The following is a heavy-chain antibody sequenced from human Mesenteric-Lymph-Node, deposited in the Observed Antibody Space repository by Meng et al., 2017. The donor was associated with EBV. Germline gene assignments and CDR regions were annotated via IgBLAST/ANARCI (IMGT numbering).Heavy chain of an antibody. CDR3: ARDYGSGSHFDY. Sequence: VLLVESGGGLVGPGWSLRLSWAASGFTFNTYSMDWVRQAPGKGLEWVSSISSTSIYIKYADSLKGRFTISRDNGKNTLYLQMNSLRVEDTAIYYCARDYGSGSHFDYWGRGSLVTVSS. CDR2: ISSTSIYI. CDR1: GFTFNTYS. J-gene: IGHJ4*02. D-gene: IGHD3-10*01. V-gene: IGHV3-21*01.